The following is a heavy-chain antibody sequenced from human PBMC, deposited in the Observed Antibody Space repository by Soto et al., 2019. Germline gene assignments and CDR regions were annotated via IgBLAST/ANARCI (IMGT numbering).Heavy chain of an antibody. V-gene: IGHV3-21*01. Sequence: EVQLVESGGGLVKPGGSLRLSCAASGFTFSTYSMNWVRQAPGKGLEWVSSISSSTSYIYYADSVKGRFTISRDNAKNSLYLQMNSPGAEDTAVYYCARGLAVAGDFDYWGQGTLVTVSS. D-gene: IGHD6-19*01. J-gene: IGHJ4*02. CDR2: ISSSTSYI. CDR3: ARGLAVAGDFDY. CDR1: GFTFSTYS.